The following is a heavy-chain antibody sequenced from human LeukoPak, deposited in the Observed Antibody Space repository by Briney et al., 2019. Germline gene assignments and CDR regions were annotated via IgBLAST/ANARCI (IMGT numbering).Heavy chain of an antibody. CDR2: MYYTGTI. J-gene: IGHJ3*02. CDR3: ARGGAPPDAFDI. Sequence: PWETLSLTCTVSGASITGHYWSWIRQPPGKGLEWVSYMYYTGTINYSPSLKSRLTTSIDTSKNQFSLKLSSVTAADTAVYYCARGGAPPDAFDIWGQGTMVTVSS. V-gene: IGHV4-59*11. D-gene: IGHD3-16*01. CDR1: GASITGHY.